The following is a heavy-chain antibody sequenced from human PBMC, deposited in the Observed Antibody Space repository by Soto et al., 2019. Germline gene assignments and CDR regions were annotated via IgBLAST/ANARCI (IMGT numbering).Heavy chain of an antibody. V-gene: IGHV1-2*04. D-gene: IGHD4-17*01. CDR1: GYTFTGYY. CDR3: ARGGCHDYGDYVLSD. Sequence: QVQLVQSGAEVKKPGASVKVSCKASGYTFTGYYMHWVRQAPGQGLEWMGWINPNSGGTNYAQKFQGWVTMTRDTAIRTAEMELSRLSSDDTAVYYCARGGCHDYGDYVLSDWGPGTLVTVSS. CDR2: INPNSGGT. J-gene: IGHJ4*02.